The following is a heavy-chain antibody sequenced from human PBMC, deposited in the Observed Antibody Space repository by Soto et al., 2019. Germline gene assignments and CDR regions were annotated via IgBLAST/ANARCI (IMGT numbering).Heavy chain of an antibody. V-gene: IGHV1-3*01. CDR3: ARVDSSSWYLYYMDV. D-gene: IGHD6-13*01. CDR1: GYTFTSYA. Sequence: ASVKVSCKASGYTFTSYAMHWVRQAPGQRLEWMGWINAGNGNTKYSQKFQGRVTITRDTSASTAYMELSSLRSEDTAVYYCARVDSSSWYLYYMDVWGKGTTVTVSS. J-gene: IGHJ6*03. CDR2: INAGNGNT.